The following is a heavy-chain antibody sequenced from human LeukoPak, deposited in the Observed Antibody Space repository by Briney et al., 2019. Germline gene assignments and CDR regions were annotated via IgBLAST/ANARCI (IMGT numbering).Heavy chain of an antibody. Sequence: GGSLRLSCAASGFTFSSYAMHWVRQAPGKGLEYVSAISSNGGSTYYANSVKGRFTISRDNSKNTLCLQMGSLRAEDMAVYYCARNQYSSGWSPGQHWGQGTLVTVSS. CDR2: ISSNGGST. CDR3: ARNQYSSGWSPGQH. CDR1: GFTFSSYA. J-gene: IGHJ1*01. D-gene: IGHD6-19*01. V-gene: IGHV3-64*01.